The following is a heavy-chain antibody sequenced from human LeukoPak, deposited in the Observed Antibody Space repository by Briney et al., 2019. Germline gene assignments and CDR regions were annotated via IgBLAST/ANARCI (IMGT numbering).Heavy chain of an antibody. CDR3: AKEIAYTAMDPYYFDY. CDR1: GFTFSSYA. D-gene: IGHD5-18*01. V-gene: IGHV3-23*01. J-gene: IGHJ4*02. CDR2: ISGSGGST. Sequence: GGSLRLSCAASGFTFSSYAMSWVRQAPGKGLGWVSAISGSGGSTYYADSVKGRLTISRDNSKNTLYLQMNSLRAEDTAVYYCAKEIAYTAMDPYYFDYWGQGTLVTVSS.